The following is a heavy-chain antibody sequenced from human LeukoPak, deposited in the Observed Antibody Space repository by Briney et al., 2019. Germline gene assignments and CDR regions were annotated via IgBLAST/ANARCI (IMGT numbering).Heavy chain of an antibody. V-gene: IGHV4-4*07. CDR3: ARNLLPYSGSYYNWFDP. J-gene: IGHJ5*02. Sequence: SETLSLTCTVSGGSISSYYWSWIRQPAGKGLEWIGRIGLIYTTESTESTNYNPSLKSRVTMSVGTSKNQFSLKLTSVTAADTAVYYCARNLLPYSGSYYNWFDPWGQGTLVTVSS. CDR2: IGLIYTTESTEST. D-gene: IGHD1-26*01. CDR1: GGSISSYY.